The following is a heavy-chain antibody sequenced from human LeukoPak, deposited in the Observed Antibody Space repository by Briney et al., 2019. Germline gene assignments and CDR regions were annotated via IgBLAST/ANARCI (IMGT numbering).Heavy chain of an antibody. J-gene: IGHJ4*02. CDR3: AKDLGKNSGYAVY. Sequence: GGSLRLSCAASGFTFSSYAMSWVRQAPGKGLEWVSAISGGGGSTYYADSVKGRFTISRDNSKNTLYLQMNSLRAEDTAVYYCAKDLGKNSGYAVYWGQGTLVTVSS. CDR2: ISGGGGST. V-gene: IGHV3-23*01. D-gene: IGHD5-12*01. CDR1: GFTFSSYA.